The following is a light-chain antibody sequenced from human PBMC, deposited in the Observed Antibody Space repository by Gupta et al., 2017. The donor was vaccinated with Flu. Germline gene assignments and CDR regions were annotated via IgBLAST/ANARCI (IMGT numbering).Light chain of an antibody. CDR1: SSDIGGSNS. J-gene: IGLJ2*01. CDR3: SSYTTTNTLVL. Sequence: QSALTQPASVSGSPGQSITIFCTGTSSDIGGSNSVSWYQQHPGKAPKLLIFEVTNRPSGVSARFSGSKSGNTASLTISGLQTEDEADYYCSSYTTTNTLVLFGGGTQLTVL. CDR2: EVT. V-gene: IGLV2-14*03.